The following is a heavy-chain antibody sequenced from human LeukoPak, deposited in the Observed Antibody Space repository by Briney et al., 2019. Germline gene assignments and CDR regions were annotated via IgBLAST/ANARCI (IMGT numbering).Heavy chain of an antibody. CDR1: GGSISSSSYY. CDR2: IYTSGST. Sequence: SETLSLTCTVSGGSISSSSYYWGWIRQPAGKGLEWIGRIYTSGSTNYNPSLKSRVTMSGDTSKNQFSLKLSSVTAADTAVYYCARMRTYCSGGSCYGPGGMDVRGQGTTVTVSS. CDR3: ARMRTYCSGGSCYGPGGMDV. J-gene: IGHJ6*02. V-gene: IGHV4-61*02. D-gene: IGHD2-15*01.